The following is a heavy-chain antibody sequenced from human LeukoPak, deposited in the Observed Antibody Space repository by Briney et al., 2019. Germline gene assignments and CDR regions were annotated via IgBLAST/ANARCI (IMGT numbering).Heavy chain of an antibody. J-gene: IGHJ4*02. CDR2: IYYTGST. Sequence: SETLSLTCSVSGGSISNYYWSWIRQPPGKGLEWIGYIYYTGSTSYNPSLKSRVTISIDTSKNQFSLKLSSVTAADTAVYYCASVYSSSWYYFDYWGQGTLVTVSS. V-gene: IGHV4-59*08. CDR1: GGSISNYY. CDR3: ASVYSSSWYYFDY. D-gene: IGHD6-13*01.